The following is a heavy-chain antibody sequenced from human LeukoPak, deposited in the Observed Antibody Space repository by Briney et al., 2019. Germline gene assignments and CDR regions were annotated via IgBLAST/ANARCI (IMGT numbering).Heavy chain of an antibody. V-gene: IGHV1-2*02. CDR1: GYTFTGYY. J-gene: IGHJ4*02. D-gene: IGHD2-2*01. Sequence: GASVKVSCKASGYTFTGYYMHWVRQAPGQGLEWMGWINPNSGGTNYAQKFQGRVTMPRDTSISTAYMELSRLRSDDTAVYYCARDFFLGYCSSTSCNPGDYWGQGTLVTVSP. CDR3: ARDFFLGYCSSTSCNPGDY. CDR2: INPNSGGT.